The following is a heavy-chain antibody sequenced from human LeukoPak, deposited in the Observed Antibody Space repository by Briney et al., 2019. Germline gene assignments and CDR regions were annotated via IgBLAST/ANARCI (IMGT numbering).Heavy chain of an antibody. V-gene: IGHV3-7*01. CDR2: INQDGSEK. J-gene: IGHJ6*03. Sequence: PGGSLRLSCAASGFSFSVFWMSWVRQAPGKGLEWVANINQDGSEKNYVDSVKGRFTISRDGAKNSLYLQMNSLRAEDAAVYYCASVLSNYYYYYMDAWGKGTTVTVSS. CDR1: GFSFSVFW. CDR3: ASVLSNYYYYYMDA. D-gene: IGHD5/OR15-5a*01.